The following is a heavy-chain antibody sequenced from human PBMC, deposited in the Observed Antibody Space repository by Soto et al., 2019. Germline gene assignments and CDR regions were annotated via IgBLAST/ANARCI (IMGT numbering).Heavy chain of an antibody. CDR2: IRSKANSYAT. CDR1: GFTFSGSA. D-gene: IGHD6-13*01. V-gene: IGHV3-73*01. J-gene: IGHJ6*02. CDR3: TSPCFTPSIAAAGTCGV. Sequence: GGSLRLSCAASGFTFSGSAMHWVRQASGKGLEWVGRIRSKANSYATAYAAAVKGRFTITREYSKNTDYLQMNSLKTEDTAVYYCTSPCFTPSIAAAGTCGVWGQGTTVTVSS.